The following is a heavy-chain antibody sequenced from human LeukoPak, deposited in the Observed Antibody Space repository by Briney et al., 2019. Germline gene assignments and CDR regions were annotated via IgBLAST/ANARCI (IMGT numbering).Heavy chain of an antibody. V-gene: IGHV3-48*01. D-gene: IGHD6-6*01. CDR1: GFTFSSYS. CDR3: ARDKDSYSSSSLDY. Sequence: GSLRLSCAASGFTFSSYSMNWVRQAPGKGLEWVSYISSSSSTIYYADSVKGRFTISRDNAKNSLYLQMNSLRAEDTAVYYCARDKDSYSSSSLDYWGQGTLVTVSS. J-gene: IGHJ4*02. CDR2: ISSSSSTI.